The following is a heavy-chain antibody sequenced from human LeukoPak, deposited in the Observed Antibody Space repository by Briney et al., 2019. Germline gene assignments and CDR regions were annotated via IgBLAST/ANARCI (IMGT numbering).Heavy chain of an antibody. D-gene: IGHD6-6*01. V-gene: IGHV3-21*01. CDR1: GFTFSSYS. J-gene: IGHJ4*02. Sequence: GFLRLSCAASGFTFSSYSMNWVRQAPGKGLEWVSSISSSSSYIYYADSVKGRFTISRYNAKNSLYLQMNSLRAEDTAVYYCARVEEQLAQIDYWGQGTLVTVSS. CDR2: ISSSSSYI. CDR3: ARVEEQLAQIDY.